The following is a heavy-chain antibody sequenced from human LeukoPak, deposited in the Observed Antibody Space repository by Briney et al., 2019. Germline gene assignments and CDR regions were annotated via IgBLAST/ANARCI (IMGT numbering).Heavy chain of an antibody. Sequence: ASVKVSCKASGYTFTSYYMHWVRQAPGQGLEWMGIINPSGGSTSYAQKFQGRVTMTRDTSTSTVYMELSSLRSGDTAVYYCARDLNKYQLLSWFDPWGQGTLVTVSS. D-gene: IGHD2-2*01. CDR1: GYTFTSYY. V-gene: IGHV1-46*01. CDR2: INPSGGST. J-gene: IGHJ5*02. CDR3: ARDLNKYQLLSWFDP.